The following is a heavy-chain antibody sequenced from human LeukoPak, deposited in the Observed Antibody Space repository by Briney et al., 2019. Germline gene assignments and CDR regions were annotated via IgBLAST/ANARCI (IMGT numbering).Heavy chain of an antibody. CDR2: INPNSGGT. Sequence: ASVKVSCKASGYTFTGYYMHWVRQAPGQGLEWMGWINPNSGGTNYAQKFQGRVTMTRDTSISTAYMELSRLRSDDTAVYYRARSRYSGYDRALDYWGQGTLVTVSS. J-gene: IGHJ4*02. CDR3: ARSRYSGYDRALDY. V-gene: IGHV1-2*02. D-gene: IGHD5-12*01. CDR1: GYTFTGYY.